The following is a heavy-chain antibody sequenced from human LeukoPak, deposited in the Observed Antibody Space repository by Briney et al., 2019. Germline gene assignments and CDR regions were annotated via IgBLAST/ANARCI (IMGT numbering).Heavy chain of an antibody. CDR2: IYYSGST. CDR1: GGSISSGDYY. CDR3: ARQHDYGDYWFDP. D-gene: IGHD4-17*01. J-gene: IGHJ5*02. Sequence: SQTLSLTCTVSGGSISSGDYYWSWLRQPPGKGLEWIGYIYYSGSTYYNPSLKSRVTISVETSKNQFSLKLSSVTAADTAVYYCARQHDYGDYWFDPWGQGTLVTVSS. V-gene: IGHV4-30-4*08.